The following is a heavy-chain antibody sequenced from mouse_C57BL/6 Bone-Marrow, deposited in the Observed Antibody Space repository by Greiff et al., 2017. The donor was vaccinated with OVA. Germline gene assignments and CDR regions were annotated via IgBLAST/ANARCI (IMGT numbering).Heavy chain of an antibody. D-gene: IGHD1-1*01. J-gene: IGHJ2*01. CDR2: ILPGSGST. V-gene: IGHV1-9*01. Sequence: QVQLKESGAELMKPGASVKLSCKATGYTFTGYWIEWVKQRPGHGLEWIGEILPGSGSTNYNEKCKGKATFTADTSSNTAYMQLSSLTTEDSAIYYCARGDLLLRSFDYWGQGTTLTVSS. CDR3: ARGDLLLRSFDY. CDR1: GYTFTGYW.